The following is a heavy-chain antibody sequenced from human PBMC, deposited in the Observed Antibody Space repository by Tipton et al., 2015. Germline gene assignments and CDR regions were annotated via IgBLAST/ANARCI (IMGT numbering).Heavy chain of an antibody. CDR3: ARDPDYYDTGPHWFDP. J-gene: IGHJ5*02. Sequence: SLRLSCVVSGFTFSDHYMDWVRQAPGKGLEWVSSISSSSYIFYADSVKGRFTISRDNAKNSLYLQMNSLRAEDTAVYYCARDPDYYDTGPHWFDPWGQGTLVTVSS. CDR2: ISSSSYI. CDR1: GFTFSDHY. V-gene: IGHV3-69-1*01. D-gene: IGHD3-22*01.